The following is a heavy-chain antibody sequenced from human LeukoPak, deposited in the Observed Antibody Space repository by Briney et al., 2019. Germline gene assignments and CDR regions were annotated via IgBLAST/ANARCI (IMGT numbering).Heavy chain of an antibody. CDR2: IYPGDSDA. V-gene: IGHV5-51*01. CDR1: GYNFSIYW. J-gene: IGHJ4*02. D-gene: IGHD3-16*01. Sequence: GESLKISCQVSGYNFSIYWIAWGRQLPGKGVESRGIIYPGDSDARYSPSFEGQVLISVDKSLTTAYFQWSSLKASDTAMYYCARQSRNAYISDYWGQGTLVTVSS. CDR3: ARQSRNAYISDY.